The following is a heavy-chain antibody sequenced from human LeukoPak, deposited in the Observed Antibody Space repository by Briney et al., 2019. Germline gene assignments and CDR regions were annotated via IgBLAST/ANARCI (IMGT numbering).Heavy chain of an antibody. CDR1: GDSLISGGFY. CDR2: IYYTGTT. CDR3: ARDHTGYGRFDY. V-gene: IGHV4-31*03. J-gene: IGHJ4*02. D-gene: IGHD5-12*01. Sequence: SETLSLTCTVSGDSLISGGFYWSWLRQHPEKGLEWIGYIYYTGTTYYNPTLKSRLTISVDTSKNHFSLNLNSLNGADTAVYYCARDHTGYGRFDYWGQGALVTVSS.